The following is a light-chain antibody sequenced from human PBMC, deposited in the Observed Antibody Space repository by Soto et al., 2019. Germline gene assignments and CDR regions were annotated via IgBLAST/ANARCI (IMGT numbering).Light chain of an antibody. J-gene: IGKJ4*01. Sequence: EIVLTQSPATLSLSPGERATLSCRASQSVSSNLAWYRQKPGQAPRLLIYDASNRATGIPARFSGSGSGTDFTLTISSLEPEDFALYYCQQRGKWPLTFGGGTKVEI. CDR2: DAS. CDR1: QSVSSN. V-gene: IGKV3-11*01. CDR3: QQRGKWPLT.